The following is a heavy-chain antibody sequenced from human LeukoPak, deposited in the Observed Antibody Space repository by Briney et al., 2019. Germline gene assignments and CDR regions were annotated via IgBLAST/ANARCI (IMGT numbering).Heavy chain of an antibody. D-gene: IGHD3-10*01. Sequence: ASVKVSRKASGYTFTSYGISWVRQAPGQGLEWMGWISAYNGNTNYAQKLQGRVTMTTDTSTSTAYMELRSLRSDDTAVYYCARSYGSGSYLLYYYYYGMDVWGKGTTVTVSS. CDR2: ISAYNGNT. CDR3: ARSYGSGSYLLYYYYYGMDV. J-gene: IGHJ6*04. CDR1: GYTFTSYG. V-gene: IGHV1-18*04.